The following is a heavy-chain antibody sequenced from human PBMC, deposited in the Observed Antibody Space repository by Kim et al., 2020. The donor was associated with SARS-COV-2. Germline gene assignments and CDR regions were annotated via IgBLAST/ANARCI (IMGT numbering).Heavy chain of an antibody. CDR3: AKSPLLYSNYFDY. D-gene: IGHD4-4*01. V-gene: IGHV3-23*01. J-gene: IGHJ4*02. Sequence: YADSGKGRFTTARANTKNTLYLRMNSRRAEDTAVYYCAKSPLLYSNYFDYWGQGTLVTVSS.